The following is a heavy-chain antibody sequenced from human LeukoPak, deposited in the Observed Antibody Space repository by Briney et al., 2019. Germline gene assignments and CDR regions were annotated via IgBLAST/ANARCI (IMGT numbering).Heavy chain of an antibody. CDR2: INSDGSST. Sequence: GGSLRLSCAASGFTFSSYWMHWVRHAPGKGLVWVSRINSDGSSTSYADSVKGRFTISRDNAKNTLYLQMNSLRAEDTAVYYCARGAYYYDSSGYYPDDAFDIWGQGTMVTVSS. D-gene: IGHD3-22*01. V-gene: IGHV3-74*01. CDR3: ARGAYYYDSSGYYPDDAFDI. CDR1: GFTFSSYW. J-gene: IGHJ3*02.